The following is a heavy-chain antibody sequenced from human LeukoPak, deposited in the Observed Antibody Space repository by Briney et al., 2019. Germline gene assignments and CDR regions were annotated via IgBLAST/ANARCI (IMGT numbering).Heavy chain of an antibody. D-gene: IGHD3-10*01. V-gene: IGHV3-11*04. J-gene: IGHJ5*02. CDR3: ARASRYGLNWFDP. CDR1: GFSFSDHY. Sequence: GGSLRLSCAASGFSFSDHYMNWIRQAPGKGLEWISYISSSGSTIYYADSVKGRFTISRDNAKNSLNLQMNSLRAEDTAVYYCARASRYGLNWFDPWGQGTLVTVSS. CDR2: ISSSGSTI.